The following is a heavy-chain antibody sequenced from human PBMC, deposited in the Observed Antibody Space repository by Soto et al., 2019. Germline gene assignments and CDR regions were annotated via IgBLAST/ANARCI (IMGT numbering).Heavy chain of an antibody. J-gene: IGHJ6*04. CDR2: LNPIFGTV. Sequence: QVQLVQSGAEVKKPGSSVKVSCKASGGTFSSYAISWVRQAPGQGLEWMGGLNPIFGTVNYAQKFQGRVTITAEESTSTAYIVRSSLRSEDTVVYYCARSERVPAAISGYYYYGMDVWGKGTTVTVSS. CDR1: GGTFSSYA. V-gene: IGHV1-69*01. D-gene: IGHD2-2*02. CDR3: ARSERVPAAISGYYYYGMDV.